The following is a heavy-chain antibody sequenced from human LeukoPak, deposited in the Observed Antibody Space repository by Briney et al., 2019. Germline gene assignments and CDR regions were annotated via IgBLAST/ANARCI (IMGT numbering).Heavy chain of an antibody. Sequence: SQTLSLTFAISGDSVSSNSAAWNWIRQSPSRGLEWLGRTYYRSKWYNDYAASVKSRITIDPDTSKNQFSLQLSSLTPEDTAVYYCAREGGWGQHPGWNEYYFDYWGQGTLVTVSS. J-gene: IGHJ4*02. CDR1: GDSVSSNSAA. CDR3: AREGGWGQHPGWNEYYFDY. D-gene: IGHD1-1*01. CDR2: TYYRSKWYN. V-gene: IGHV6-1*01.